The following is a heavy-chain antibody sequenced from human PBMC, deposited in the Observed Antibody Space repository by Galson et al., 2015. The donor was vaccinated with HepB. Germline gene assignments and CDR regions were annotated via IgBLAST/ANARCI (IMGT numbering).Heavy chain of an antibody. D-gene: IGHD3-9*01. J-gene: IGHJ5*02. V-gene: IGHV3-23*01. CDR3: AKTGPYYDILTGYYYNWFDP. Sequence: CAASGFTFSSYAMSWVRQAPGKGLEWVSAISGSGGSTYYADSVKGRFTISRDNSKNTLYLQMNSLRAEDTAVYYCAKTGPYYDILTGYYYNWFDPWGQGTLVTVSS. CDR1: GFTFSSYA. CDR2: ISGSGGST.